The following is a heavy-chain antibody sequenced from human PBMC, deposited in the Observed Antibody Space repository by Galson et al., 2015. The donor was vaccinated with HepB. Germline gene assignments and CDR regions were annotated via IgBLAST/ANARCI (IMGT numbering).Heavy chain of an antibody. Sequence: SVKVSCKASGGTFSSYAISWVRQAPGQGLEWMGGIIPIFGTANYAQKFQGRVTITADESTSTAYMELSSLRSEDTAVYYCAREGYCSSTSCSPPRYWGQGTLVTVSS. V-gene: IGHV1-69*13. CDR2: IIPIFGTA. CDR3: AREGYCSSTSCSPPRY. J-gene: IGHJ4*02. CDR1: GGTFSSYA. D-gene: IGHD2-2*01.